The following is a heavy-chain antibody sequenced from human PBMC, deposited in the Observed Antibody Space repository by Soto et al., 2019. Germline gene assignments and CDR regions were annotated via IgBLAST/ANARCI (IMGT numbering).Heavy chain of an antibody. CDR2: ISAYNGNT. D-gene: IGHD2-2*01. J-gene: IGHJ5*02. Sequence: QVQLVQSGAEVKKPGASVKVSCKASGYTFTSYGITWVRQAPGQGLEWMGWISAYNGNTNYAQKLQGRVTMTTDTSPSTAYMELRSLRSDDTAVYYCARVPYCSSNSCYNNWFDPWGQGTLVTVSS. V-gene: IGHV1-18*01. CDR1: GYTFTSYG. CDR3: ARVPYCSSNSCYNNWFDP.